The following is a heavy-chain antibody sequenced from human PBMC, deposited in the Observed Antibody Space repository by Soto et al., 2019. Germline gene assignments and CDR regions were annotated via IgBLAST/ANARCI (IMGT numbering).Heavy chain of an antibody. CDR2: ISGSGGST. CDR1: GFTFSSYA. Sequence: PGGSLRLSCAASGFTFSSYAMSWVRQAPGKGLEWVSAISGSGGSTYYADSVKGRFTISRDNSKNTAYLQMNSLRAEDTAVYYCAKEGQYYDILTGYRSYYGMDVWGQGTTVTVSS. D-gene: IGHD3-9*01. V-gene: IGHV3-23*01. J-gene: IGHJ6*02. CDR3: AKEGQYYDILTGYRSYYGMDV.